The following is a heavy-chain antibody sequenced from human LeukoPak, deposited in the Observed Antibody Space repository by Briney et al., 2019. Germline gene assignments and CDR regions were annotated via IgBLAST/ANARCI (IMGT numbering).Heavy chain of an antibody. D-gene: IGHD4-23*01. V-gene: IGHV3-23*01. CDR2: ISGSGGST. CDR3: ASGMTTVDEFDY. CDR1: GFTFSSYG. Sequence: HPGGTLRLSCAASGFTFSSYGMSWVRQAPGKGLEWVSAISGSGGSTYYADSVKGRFTISRDNSKNTLYLQMNSLRAEDTAVYYCASGMTTVDEFDYWGQGTLVTVSS. J-gene: IGHJ4*02.